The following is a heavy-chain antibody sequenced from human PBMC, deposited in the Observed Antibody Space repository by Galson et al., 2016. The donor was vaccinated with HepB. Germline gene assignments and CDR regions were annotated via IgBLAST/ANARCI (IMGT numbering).Heavy chain of an antibody. CDR3: ASPSGRFSVHTFDL. V-gene: IGHV3-11*06. CDR1: GFTFSDYY. Sequence: SLRLSCAASGFTFSDYYMSWIRQAPGKGLEWVSYISPTSNDINFADSVVGRFSISRDNAKNSLYLQMNTLGAEDTAEYYCASPSGRFSVHTFDLWGQGTMVTVSS. CDR2: ISPTSNDI. D-gene: IGHD1-26*01. J-gene: IGHJ3*01.